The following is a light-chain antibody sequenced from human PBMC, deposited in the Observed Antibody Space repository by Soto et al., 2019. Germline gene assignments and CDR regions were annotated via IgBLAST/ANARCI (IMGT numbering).Light chain of an antibody. CDR1: SGDIGGYNF. CDR2: EVT. CDR3: SSHTSSSSWV. J-gene: IGLJ3*02. Sequence: QSALTQPASVSGSPGQSITISCTGTSGDIGGYNFVSWYQHHPGKAPKVMIYEVTNRPSGVSNRFSGSKSGNTASLTISGLQAEDEADYYCSSHTSSSSWVFGGGTKLTV. V-gene: IGLV2-14*01.